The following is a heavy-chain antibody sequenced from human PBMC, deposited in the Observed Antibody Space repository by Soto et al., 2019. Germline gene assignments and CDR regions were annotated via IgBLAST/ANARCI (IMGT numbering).Heavy chain of an antibody. J-gene: IGHJ1*01. Sequence: GGSLRLSCAASGFTFSSHGMNWVRQAPGKGLQWISYISGSSSIIYYGDSVKGRFTISRDNAKNSLYLQMNSLRDEDTAVYYCARDGRDCSDGVCYFHHWGQGTLVTVSS. D-gene: IGHD2-8*01. CDR2: ISGSSSII. CDR3: ARDGRDCSDGVCYFHH. CDR1: GFTFSSHG. V-gene: IGHV3-48*02.